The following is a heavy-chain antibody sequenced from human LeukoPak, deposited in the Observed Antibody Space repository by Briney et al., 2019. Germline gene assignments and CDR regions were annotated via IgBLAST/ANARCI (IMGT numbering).Heavy chain of an antibody. CDR2: IYTSGST. Sequence: SETLSLTCTVSGGSISSYYWSWIRQPPGKGLERIGYIYTSGSTNYNPSLKSRVTISVDTSKNQFSLKLSSVTAADTAVYYCARRAYYYYMDVWGKGTTVTVSS. CDR1: GGSISSYY. CDR3: ARRAYYYYMDV. V-gene: IGHV4-4*09. J-gene: IGHJ6*03.